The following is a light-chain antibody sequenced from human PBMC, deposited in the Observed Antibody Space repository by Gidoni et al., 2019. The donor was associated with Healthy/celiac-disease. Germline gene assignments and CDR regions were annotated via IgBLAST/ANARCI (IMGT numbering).Light chain of an antibody. J-gene: IGKJ1*01. CDR1: QSVSSSY. CDR3: QQYGSSPPWT. Sequence: EIVLTQSPGTLSLPPGERATLSCRASQSVSSSYLAWYQQKPGQAPRLLIDGASSRATGIPDRFSGSGSGTDFTLTISRLEPEDFAVYYCQQYGSSPPWTFGQGTKVEIK. CDR2: GAS. V-gene: IGKV3-20*01.